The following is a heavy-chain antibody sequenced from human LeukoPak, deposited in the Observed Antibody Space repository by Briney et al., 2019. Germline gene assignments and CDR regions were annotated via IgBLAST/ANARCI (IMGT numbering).Heavy chain of an antibody. CDR3: ARSLGWYDY. J-gene: IGHJ4*02. CDR1: GFTLSSFW. V-gene: IGHV3-74*01. D-gene: IGHD6-19*01. CDR2: TSSDGSST. Sequence: GGSLRLSCAASGFTLSSFWMHWVRQGPGKGLVWVSRTSSDGSSTSYADSMKGRFTISRDNAKNTLYLQMSSLRAEDTAVYYCARSLGWYDYWGQGTLVTVSS.